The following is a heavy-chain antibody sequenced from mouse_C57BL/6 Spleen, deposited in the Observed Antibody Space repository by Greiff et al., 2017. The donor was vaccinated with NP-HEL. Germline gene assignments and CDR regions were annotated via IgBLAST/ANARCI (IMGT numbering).Heavy chain of an antibody. D-gene: IGHD2-10*02. CDR3: ARYGNYVFDY. Sequence: QVQLKQPGAELVKPGASVKMSCKASGYTFTSYWITWVKQRPGQGLEWIGDIYPGSGSTNYNEKLKSKATLTVDTSSSTAYMQLSSLTSEDSAVYYCARYGNYVFDYWGQGTTLTVSS. CDR2: IYPGSGST. J-gene: IGHJ2*01. V-gene: IGHV1-55*01. CDR1: GYTFTSYW.